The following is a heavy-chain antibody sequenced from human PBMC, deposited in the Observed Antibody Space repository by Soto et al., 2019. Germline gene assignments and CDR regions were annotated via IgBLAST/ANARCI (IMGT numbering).Heavy chain of an antibody. V-gene: IGHV4-34*01. Sequence: SETLSLTCAAYGGSFSGHSWRWIRQPPEKGLEWVGEINHRAHTNYSPSLKSRVIISVDTSKNQFSLKVSSVTAADTAVYYCARGDNSGYYTWAEWSQGTLVTVSS. CDR2: INHRAHT. CDR1: GGSFSGHS. D-gene: IGHD3-22*01. CDR3: ARGDNSGYYTWAE. J-gene: IGHJ4*02.